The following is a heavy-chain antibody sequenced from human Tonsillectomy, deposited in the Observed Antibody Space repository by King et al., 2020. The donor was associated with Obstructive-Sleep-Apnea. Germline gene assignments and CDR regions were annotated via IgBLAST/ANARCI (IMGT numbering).Heavy chain of an antibody. V-gene: IGHV1-46*01. CDR1: GYTFTSYY. CDR3: ARGGRRDGYNSGAFDI. CDR2: INPSGGST. D-gene: IGHD5-24*01. J-gene: IGHJ3*02. Sequence: VQLVESGAEVKKPGASVKVSCKASGYTFTSYYMHWVRQAPGQGLEWMGIINPSGGSTSYAQKFQGRVTMTRDTSTSTVYMELSSPRSEDTAVYYCARGGRRDGYNSGAFDIWGQGTMVTVSS.